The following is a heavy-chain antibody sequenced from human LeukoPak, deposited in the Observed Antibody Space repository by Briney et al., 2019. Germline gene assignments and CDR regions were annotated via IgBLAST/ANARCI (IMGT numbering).Heavy chain of an antibody. Sequence: PWETLSLTCTVSGYSISSGYYWGWIRQPPGKGLEWIGSIYHSGSTYYNPSLKSRVTISVDTSKNQFSLKLSSVTAADTAVYYCARAGTYYYDSSGPAGYWGQGTLVTVSS. CDR2: IYHSGST. CDR1: GYSISSGYY. D-gene: IGHD3-22*01. V-gene: IGHV4-38-2*02. J-gene: IGHJ4*02. CDR3: ARAGTYYYDSSGPAGY.